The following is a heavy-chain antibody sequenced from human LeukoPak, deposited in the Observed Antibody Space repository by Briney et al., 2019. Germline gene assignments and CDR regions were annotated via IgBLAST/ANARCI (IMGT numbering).Heavy chain of an antibody. V-gene: IGHV3-74*01. CDR3: ARDRTPNSYYSPHGAFDI. CDR2: INSDGSST. J-gene: IGHJ3*02. D-gene: IGHD3-10*01. Sequence: PGGSLRLSCAASGFTFSSYWMHWVRQAPGKGLVWVSRINSDGSSTSYADSVKGRFTISRDNAKNTLYLQMNSLRAEDTAVYYCARDRTPNSYYSPHGAFDIWGQGTMVTVSS. CDR1: GFTFSSYW.